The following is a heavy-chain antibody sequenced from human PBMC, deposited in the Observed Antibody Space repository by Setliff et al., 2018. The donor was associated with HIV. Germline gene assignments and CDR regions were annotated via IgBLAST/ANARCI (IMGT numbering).Heavy chain of an antibody. J-gene: IGHJ4*02. D-gene: IGHD1-7*01. V-gene: IGHV3-23*01. CDR1: GFTFNTYA. CDR2: ISADGPTT. Sequence: PGGSLRLSCAASGFTFNTYAVTWVRQAPGKGLEWVSVISADGPTTFYADSVKGRFTISRDNSKDTLYLQMNSLRAEDTALYYCAKVRRTANYYFDCWGQGTLVTVSS. CDR3: AKVRRTANYYFDC.